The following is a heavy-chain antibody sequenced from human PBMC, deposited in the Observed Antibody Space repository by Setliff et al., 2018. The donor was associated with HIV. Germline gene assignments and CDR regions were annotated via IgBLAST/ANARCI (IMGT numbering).Heavy chain of an antibody. CDR2: ISDSGGGT. J-gene: IGHJ4*02. D-gene: IGHD4-4*01. V-gene: IGHV3-23*01. CDR3: AKGPVTDSEVYFDY. Sequence: PGGSLRLSCAASGFAFSSHAMNWVRQAPGKGLEWVSAISDSGGGTYYADSVKGRFTVSRDNSKYTLYLQMNSLRAEDTAVYYCAKGPVTDSEVYFDYWGQGTLVTVSS. CDR1: GFAFSSHA.